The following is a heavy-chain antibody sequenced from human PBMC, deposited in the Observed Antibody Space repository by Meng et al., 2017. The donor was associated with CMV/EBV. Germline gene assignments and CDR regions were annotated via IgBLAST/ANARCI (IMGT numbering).Heavy chain of an antibody. Sequence: GESLKISCAASGFTFSNAWMSWVRQAPGKGLEWVGRIKSKTDGGTTDYAAPVKGRFTISRDDSKNTLYLQMNSPKTEDTAVYYCTTDGGGSFPGYYFDYWGQGTLVTVSS. V-gene: IGHV3-15*01. J-gene: IGHJ4*02. D-gene: IGHD2-15*01. CDR1: GFTFSNAW. CDR2: IKSKTDGGTT. CDR3: TTDGGGSFPGYYFDY.